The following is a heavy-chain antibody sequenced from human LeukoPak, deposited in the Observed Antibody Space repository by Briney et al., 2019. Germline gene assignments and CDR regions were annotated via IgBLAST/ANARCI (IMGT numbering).Heavy chain of an antibody. CDR2: IYHSGST. CDR1: GYSISSGYY. CDR3: ARQGSSWYIDY. Sequence: SETPSLTCAVSGYSISSGYYWGWIRQPPGKGLEWIGSIYHSGSTYYNPSLKSRVTISVDTSKNQFSLKLSSVTAADTAVYYCARQGSSWYIDYWGQGTLVTVSS. V-gene: IGHV4-38-2*01. J-gene: IGHJ4*02. D-gene: IGHD6-13*01.